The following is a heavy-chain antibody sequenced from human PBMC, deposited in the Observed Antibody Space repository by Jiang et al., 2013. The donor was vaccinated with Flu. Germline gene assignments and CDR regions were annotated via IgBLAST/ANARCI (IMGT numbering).Heavy chain of an antibody. D-gene: IGHD1-26*01. J-gene: IGHJ4*02. V-gene: IGHV1-46*01. Sequence: QSGAEVKKPGASVKVSCKASGYTFTSYYMHWVRQAPGQGLEWMGIINPSGGSTSYAQKFQGRVTMTRDTSTSTVYMELSSLRSEDTAVYYCARVYSGSYSRSGSPGYWGQGTLVTVSS. CDR3: ARVYSGSYSRSGSPGY. CDR2: INPSGGST. CDR1: GYTFTSYY.